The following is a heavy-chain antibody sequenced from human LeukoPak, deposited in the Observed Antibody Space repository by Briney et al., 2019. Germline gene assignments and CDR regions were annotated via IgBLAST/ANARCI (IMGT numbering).Heavy chain of an antibody. CDR1: GFTFSSYG. CDR2: IWYDGSNK. D-gene: IGHD3-22*01. J-gene: IGHJ4*02. V-gene: IGHV3-33*06. Sequence: PGRSLRLSCAASGFTFSSYGMHWVRQAPGKGLEWVAVIWYDGSNKYYADSVKGRFTISRDNSKNTLYLQMNSLRAEDTAVYYCAKAPRRRITMIVVVIPPYFDYWGQGTLVTVSS. CDR3: AKAPRRRITMIVVVIPPYFDY.